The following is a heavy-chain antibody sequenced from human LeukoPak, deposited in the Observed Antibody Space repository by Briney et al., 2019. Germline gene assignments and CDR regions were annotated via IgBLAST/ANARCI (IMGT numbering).Heavy chain of an antibody. D-gene: IGHD3-3*01. J-gene: IGHJ4*02. V-gene: IGHV4-61*02. CDR1: GCSISSGSYY. CDR2: IYTSGTT. Sequence: PSETLSLTCTVSGCSISSGSYYWSWIRQPAGKGLEWIGRIYTSGTTNYNPSLKSRVTISVDTSKNQFSLKLSSVTAADTAVYYCARGGFWSGYLDYWGQGTLVTVPS. CDR3: ARGGFWSGYLDY.